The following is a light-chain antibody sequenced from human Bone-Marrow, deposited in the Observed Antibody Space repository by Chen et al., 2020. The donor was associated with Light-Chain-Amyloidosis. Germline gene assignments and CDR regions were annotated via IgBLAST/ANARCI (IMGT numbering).Light chain of an antibody. J-gene: IGLJ2*01. CDR3: QSADSSGTYEVI. CDR1: ALPTKY. V-gene: IGLV3-25*03. Sequence: SYELKKPPPVAVSPGQTARSTSSGGALPTKYSYWYQQKPGQAPVLVIHRDTERPSGISERFSGSSSGTTATLTISGVQAEDEADYHCQSADSSGTYEVIFGGGTKLTVL. CDR2: RDT.